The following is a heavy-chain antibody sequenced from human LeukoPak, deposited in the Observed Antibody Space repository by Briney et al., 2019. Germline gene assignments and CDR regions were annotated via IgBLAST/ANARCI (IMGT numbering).Heavy chain of an antibody. D-gene: IGHD6-6*01. CDR2: IFYTGRT. Sequence: PSETLSLTSTVSRGSISNSPYYWAWIRQSPGKGLGWIGSIFYTGRTYYNPSLESQLSISVDTSKNHLSLPLFSVTAAETAVYFCARDRPFNPLVYWGQGTLVIVSS. CDR3: ARDRPFNPLVY. V-gene: IGHV4-39*07. CDR1: RGSISNSPYY. J-gene: IGHJ4*01.